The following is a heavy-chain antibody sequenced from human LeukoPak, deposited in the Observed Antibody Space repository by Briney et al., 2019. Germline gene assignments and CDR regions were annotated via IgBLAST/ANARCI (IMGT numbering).Heavy chain of an antibody. CDR2: ISAYNGNT. J-gene: IGHJ4*02. CDR3: ARDPRDIRTYSSGWSSADY. CDR1: GYTFTSYG. D-gene: IGHD6-19*01. V-gene: IGHV1-18*01. Sequence: ASVKVSCKASGYTFTSYGISWVRQAPGQGLEWMGWISAYNGNTNYAQKLQGRVTMTTDTSTSTAYMELRSLRSDDTAVYYCARDPRDIRTYSSGWSSADYWGQGTLVTVSS.